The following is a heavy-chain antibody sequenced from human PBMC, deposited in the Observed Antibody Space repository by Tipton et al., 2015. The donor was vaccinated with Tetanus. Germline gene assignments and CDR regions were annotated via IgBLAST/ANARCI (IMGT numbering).Heavy chain of an antibody. J-gene: IGHJ4*02. D-gene: IGHD5-24*01. CDR2: IFYGGTT. V-gene: IGHV4-59*01. CDR1: GDSITSFY. Sequence: TLSLTCTVSGDSITSFYWSWIRQPPGKGLEWIGYIFYGGTTNYNPSLKSRVTISLDTSKNQFSLKLNSVTAADTAVYYCARGRDGYNYPFDYWGQGTLVIVSS. CDR3: ARGRDGYNYPFDY.